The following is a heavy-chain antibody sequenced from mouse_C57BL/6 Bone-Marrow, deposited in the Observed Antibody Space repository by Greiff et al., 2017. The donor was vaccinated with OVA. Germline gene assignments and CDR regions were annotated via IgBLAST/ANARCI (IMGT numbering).Heavy chain of an antibody. D-gene: IGHD4-1*01. V-gene: IGHV1-9*01. CDR3: ARSAGTEAWFAY. J-gene: IGHJ3*01. CDR1: GYTFTGYW. Sequence: QVQLQQSGAELMKPGASVKLSCKATGYTFTGYWIEWVKQRPGHGLEWIGEILPGSGSTNYNEKFKGKATFTADTSSNTAYMQLSSLTTGDSAIYYCARSAGTEAWFAYWGQGTLVTVSA. CDR2: ILPGSGST.